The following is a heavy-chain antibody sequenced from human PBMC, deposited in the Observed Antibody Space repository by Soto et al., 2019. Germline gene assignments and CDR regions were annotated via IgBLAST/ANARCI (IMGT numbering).Heavy chain of an antibody. CDR2: IYYSGST. D-gene: IGHD3-3*01. J-gene: IGHJ6*02. Sequence: SETLSLTCTVSGGSISSYYWSWIRQPPGKGLEWIGYIYYSGSTNYNPSLKSRVTISVDTSKNQFSLKLSSVTAADTAVYYCAGWYYDFWSGPLKYYYYGMDVWGQGTTVTVSS. CDR1: GGSISSYY. V-gene: IGHV4-59*01. CDR3: AGWYYDFWSGPLKYYYYGMDV.